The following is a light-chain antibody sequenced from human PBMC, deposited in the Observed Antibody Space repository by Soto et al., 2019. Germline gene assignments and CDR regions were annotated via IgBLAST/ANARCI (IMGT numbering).Light chain of an antibody. CDR2: GAS. CDR3: QQYGSSPLT. J-gene: IGKJ4*01. V-gene: IGKV3-20*01. CDR1: QTVRSSY. Sequence: EIVLTQSPGTLSLSPGERATLSCRASQTVRSSYLAWYQQKPGQAPRLLIYGASSRATGTPDRFSGSGFGTQFTLTISRLEPEDFAVYYCQQYGSSPLTFGGGTKVDIK.